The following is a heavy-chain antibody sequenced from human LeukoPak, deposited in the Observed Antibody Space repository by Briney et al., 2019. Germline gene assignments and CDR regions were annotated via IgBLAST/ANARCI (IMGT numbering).Heavy chain of an antibody. D-gene: IGHD3-22*01. CDR1: GGSISSSSYY. V-gene: IGHV4-39*01. Sequence: SETLSLTCTVSGGSISSSSYYWGWIRQPPGKGLERIGSIYYSGSTYYNPSLKSRVTISVDTSKNQFSLKLSSVTAADTAVYYCARLYYYDSSGYYCDAFDIWGQGTMVTVSS. CDR3: ARLYYYDSSGYYCDAFDI. CDR2: IYYSGST. J-gene: IGHJ3*02.